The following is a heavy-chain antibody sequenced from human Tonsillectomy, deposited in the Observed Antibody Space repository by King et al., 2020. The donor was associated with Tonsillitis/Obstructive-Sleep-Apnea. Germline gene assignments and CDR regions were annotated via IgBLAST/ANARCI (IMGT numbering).Heavy chain of an antibody. V-gene: IGHV4-31*03. CDR3: ARDSGDCGGDCYSRNYWYFDL. CDR1: GGSISSGGYY. CDR2: IYYSGST. D-gene: IGHD2-21*02. Sequence: VQLQESGPGLVKPSQTLSLTCTVSGGSISSGGYYWSWIRQHPGQGLEWIGYIYYSGSTYYNPSLKSRVTISVDTSKNQFSLKLSSVTAADTAVYYCARDSGDCGGDCYSRNYWYFDLWGRGTLVTVSS. J-gene: IGHJ2*01.